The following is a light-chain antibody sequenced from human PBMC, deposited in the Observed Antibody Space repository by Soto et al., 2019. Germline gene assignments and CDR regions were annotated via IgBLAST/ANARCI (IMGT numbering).Light chain of an antibody. V-gene: IGLV2-14*01. CDR2: DVS. Sequence: QSVLTQPASVSGSPGQSITISCTGTSSDVGGYNYVSWYQQHPGKAPKLMIYDVSNRPSGVSNRFSGSKSGNTASLTISGLQAEDEADYYCSSYTSSRRGVFGTGT. CDR1: SSDVGGYNY. J-gene: IGLJ1*01. CDR3: SSYTSSRRGV.